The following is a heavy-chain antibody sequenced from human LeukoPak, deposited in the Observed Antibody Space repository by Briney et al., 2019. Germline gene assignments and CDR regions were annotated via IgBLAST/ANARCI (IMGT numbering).Heavy chain of an antibody. J-gene: IGHJ4*02. V-gene: IGHV1-46*01. CDR3: ARDQEGFDY. Sequence: ASVKVSCKASGYTFTSNYIHWVRQALGQGLEWMGMIYPRDGSTSYAQKFQGRVTVTRDTSTSTVHMELSGLRSEDTAVYYCARDQEGFDYWGQGTLVTVSS. CDR2: IYPRDGST. CDR1: GYTFTSNY.